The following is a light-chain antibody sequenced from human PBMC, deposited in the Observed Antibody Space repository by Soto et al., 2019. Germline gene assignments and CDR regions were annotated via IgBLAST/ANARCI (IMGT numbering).Light chain of an antibody. V-gene: IGKV1-33*01. CDR3: QQYDNLGYT. CDR2: DAS. J-gene: IGKJ5*01. Sequence: DIQMTQSPSSLSAYVGDRVTITCQASQDISNYLNWYQQKPGKAPKLLIYDASNLETGVPSRFSGSGSGTDFTFTISSLQPEDIATYYCQQYDNLGYTFGQGTRLEIK. CDR1: QDISNY.